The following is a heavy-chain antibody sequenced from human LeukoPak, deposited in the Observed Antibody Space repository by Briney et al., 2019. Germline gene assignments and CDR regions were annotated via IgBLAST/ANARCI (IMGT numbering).Heavy chain of an antibody. J-gene: IGHJ6*02. V-gene: IGHV4-59*01. Sequence: SETLSLTCIVSGGSISSYYWSWIRQPPGKGLEWIGYIYYSGSTNYNPSLKSRVTISVDTSKNQFSLKLSSVTAADTAVYYCARAPVSRRQPLNRDYYYGMDVWGQGTTVTVSS. CDR2: IYYSGST. CDR3: ARAPVSRRQPLNRDYYYGMDV. CDR1: GGSISSYY. D-gene: IGHD5-18*01.